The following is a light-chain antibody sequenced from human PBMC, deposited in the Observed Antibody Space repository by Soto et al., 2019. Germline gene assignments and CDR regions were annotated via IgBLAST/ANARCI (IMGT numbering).Light chain of an antibody. J-gene: IGLJ3*02. Sequence: QSVLTQPASVSGSPGQSITISCTGTSSDVGAYKYVSWYQQHPGKAPKLMIFDVSVRASGVSDRFSGSKSGNTASLTISGLQAADEADYYCCSYTTSTTRVFGGGTKVTVL. CDR2: DVS. CDR1: SSDVGAYKY. CDR3: CSYTTSTTRV. V-gene: IGLV2-14*03.